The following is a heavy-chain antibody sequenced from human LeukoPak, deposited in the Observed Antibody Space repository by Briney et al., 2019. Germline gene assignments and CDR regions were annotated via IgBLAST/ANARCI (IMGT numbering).Heavy chain of an antibody. J-gene: IGHJ5*02. D-gene: IGHD1-1*01. CDR1: GFTFSSFN. V-gene: IGHV3-48*02. CDR2: ISGSSASS. CDR3: ATYPSEVTTGWGRWFDH. Sequence: PGRSLRLSCSASGFTFSSFNMNWVRHTPGKGLEWVSYISGSSASSYYADSVKGRFTISRDNAKNSLYLQMNSLRDEDTAIYYCATYPSEVTTGWGRWFDHWGQGTLVTVSS.